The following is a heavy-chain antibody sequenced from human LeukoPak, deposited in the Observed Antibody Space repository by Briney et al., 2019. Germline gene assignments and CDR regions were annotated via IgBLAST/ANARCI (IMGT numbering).Heavy chain of an antibody. CDR1: GFTVSNNY. CDR3: AGYSSFDC. CDR2: IYSGGST. Sequence: GGSLRLSCAASGFTVSNNYMSWVRQAPGKGLEWVSLIYSGGSTKYADSVKGRFTISRDNSRNTLYLEMNSLRAEDTAVYYCAGYSSFDCWGQGTLVTVSS. V-gene: IGHV3-53*01. D-gene: IGHD3-22*01. J-gene: IGHJ4*02.